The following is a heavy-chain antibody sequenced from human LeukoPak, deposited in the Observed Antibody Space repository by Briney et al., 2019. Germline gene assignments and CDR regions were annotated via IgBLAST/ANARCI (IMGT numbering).Heavy chain of an antibody. CDR2: INHSGST. V-gene: IGHV4-34*01. CDR3: ARARFLEWLLPSNYYYYGMDV. Sequence: PSETLSLTCAVYGGSFSGYYWSWIRQPPGKGLEWIGEINHSGSTYYNPSLKSRVIISVDTSKNQFSLKLSSVTAADTAVYYCARARFLEWLLPSNYYYYGMDVWGQGTTVTVSS. J-gene: IGHJ6*02. CDR1: GGSFSGYY. D-gene: IGHD3-3*01.